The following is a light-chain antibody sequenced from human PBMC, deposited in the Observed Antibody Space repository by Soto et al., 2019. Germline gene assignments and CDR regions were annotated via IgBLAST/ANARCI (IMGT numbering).Light chain of an antibody. CDR1: SSDFGGYNL. Sequence: QSALTQPASVSGSPGQSITISCTGTSSDFGGYNLVSWYQQHPGKAPKLLIYEGTKRPSGISNRFSDSKSGNTASLTISGLQAEDEADYYCCSYAGSDTLVIFGGGTKLTVL. V-gene: IGLV2-23*01. CDR2: EGT. J-gene: IGLJ2*01. CDR3: CSYAGSDTLVI.